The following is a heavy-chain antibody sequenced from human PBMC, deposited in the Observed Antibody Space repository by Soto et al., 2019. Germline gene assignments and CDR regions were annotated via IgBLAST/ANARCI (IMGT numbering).Heavy chain of an antibody. J-gene: IGHJ6*04. Sequence: MQISCTGSGNSFRNYWICLVPHMTGEGLGWMGIIYPGDSYTKYSPSFQGQVTITADTSMSTAFLQWTSPKPADTAMYYCARRGQQEGASPYLHCPMDGWGNATT. V-gene: IGHV5-51*01. D-gene: IGHD6-13*01. CDR1: GNSFRNYW. CDR3: ARRGQQEGASPYLHCPMDG. CDR2: IYPGDSYT.